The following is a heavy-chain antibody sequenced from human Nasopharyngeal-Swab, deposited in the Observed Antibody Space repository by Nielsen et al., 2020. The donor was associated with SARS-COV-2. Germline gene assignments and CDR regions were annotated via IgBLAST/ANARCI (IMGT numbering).Heavy chain of an antibody. Sequence: ASVKVSCKASGYTFTSYYMHWVRQAPGQGLEWMGIINPSGGSTSYAQKFQGRVTMTRDTSTSTVYMELSSLRSDDTAVYYCARDLGYIRYCSGGSCYQDYWGQGTLVTVSS. J-gene: IGHJ4*02. CDR1: GYTFTSYY. CDR3: ARDLGYIRYCSGGSCYQDY. CDR2: INPSGGST. D-gene: IGHD2-15*01. V-gene: IGHV1-46*01.